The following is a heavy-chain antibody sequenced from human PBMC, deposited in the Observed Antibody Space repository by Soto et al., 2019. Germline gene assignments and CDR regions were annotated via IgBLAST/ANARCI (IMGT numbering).Heavy chain of an antibody. CDR2: IIPIFGTA. Sequence: SVKVSCKASGGTFSSYAISWVRQAPGQGLEWMGGIIPIFGTANYAQKFQGRVTITADESTSTAYMELSSLRSEDTAVYYCGRDYDFWSGYGPNGMDVWGQGTTVTVSS. CDR1: GGTFSSYA. J-gene: IGHJ6*02. D-gene: IGHD3-3*01. V-gene: IGHV1-69*13. CDR3: GRDYDFWSGYGPNGMDV.